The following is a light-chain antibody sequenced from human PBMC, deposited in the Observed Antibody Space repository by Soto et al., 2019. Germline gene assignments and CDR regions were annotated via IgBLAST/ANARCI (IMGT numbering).Light chain of an antibody. CDR1: SSDVGGYKY. J-gene: IGLJ1*01. CDR2: EVS. CDR3: SSYTSSITYV. V-gene: IGLV2-14*01. Sequence: QSGLTQPPSVSGAPGQSVALSCTGTSSDVGGYKYVSWYQQHPAKAPKLVIYEVSNRPSGVSNRFSGCKSGNTASLTISGLQAEDEADYYCSSYTSSITYVFGTGTKV.